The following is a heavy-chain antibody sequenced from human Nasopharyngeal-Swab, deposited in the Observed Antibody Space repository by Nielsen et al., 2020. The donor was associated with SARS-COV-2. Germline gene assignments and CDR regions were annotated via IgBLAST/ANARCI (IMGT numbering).Heavy chain of an antibody. V-gene: IGHV6-1*01. Sequence: WIRQSQSRGLEGGGRTYYRSKWYNYYAVSVKSRITINPDTSKNQFSLHLNSVTPEDTAVYYCARARGAYGDYYYYYYTDVWGKGTTVTVSS. J-gene: IGHJ6*03. D-gene: IGHD4-17*01. CDR2: TYYRSKWYN. CDR3: ARARGAYGDYYYYYYTDV.